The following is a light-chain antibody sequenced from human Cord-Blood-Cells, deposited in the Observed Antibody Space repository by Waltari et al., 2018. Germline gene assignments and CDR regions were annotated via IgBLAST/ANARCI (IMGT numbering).Light chain of an antibody. CDR1: QCISRY. CDR3: QQSYSTPGIGT. V-gene: IGKV1-39*01. J-gene: IGKJ1*01. Sequence: DIQMTQSPSSLSASVGDRVTVACRASQCISRYLNWYQQKPGKAPKLLIYATSSLQSEVPSRFSSSGSATDFALTISSLQPDNFATYYCQQSYSTPGIGTFGQGTKVAIK. CDR2: ATS.